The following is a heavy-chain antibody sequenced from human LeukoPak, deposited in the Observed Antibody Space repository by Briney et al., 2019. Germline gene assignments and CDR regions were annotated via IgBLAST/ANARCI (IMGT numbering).Heavy chain of an antibody. V-gene: IGHV4-59*01. CDR3: ARGSSWAGHGMDV. Sequence: PSETLSLTCTVSGGTISSYYWSWIRQPPGKGLEWIGYIYYSGSTNYNPSLKSRVTISVDTSKNQFSLKLSSVTAADTAVYYCARGSSWAGHGMDVWGQGTTVTVSS. J-gene: IGHJ6*02. D-gene: IGHD6-13*01. CDR1: GGTISSYY. CDR2: IYYSGST.